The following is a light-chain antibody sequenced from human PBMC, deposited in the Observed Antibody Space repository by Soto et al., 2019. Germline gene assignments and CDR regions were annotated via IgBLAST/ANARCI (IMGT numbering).Light chain of an antibody. V-gene: IGKV1-27*01. Sequence: DIQMTQSPSSLSASVGDTVTITCRASQDISTYLAWYQQKPGRVPKVLIYAASTLQSGVPSRFSAIGSGTYFTLTISSLQPEDVATYYCQKYNRAPLTFGGGTKVEIK. CDR1: QDISTY. CDR3: QKYNRAPLT. J-gene: IGKJ4*01. CDR2: AAS.